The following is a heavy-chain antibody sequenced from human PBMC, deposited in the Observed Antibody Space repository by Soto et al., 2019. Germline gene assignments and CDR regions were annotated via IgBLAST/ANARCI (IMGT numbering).Heavy chain of an antibody. CDR1: GGTFSRYA. CDR3: ARGVDYESSAYYFFF. CDR2: IVPMFGKP. Sequence: QVQLVQSGAEVKKPGSSVKVSCKASGGTFSRYALNWVRLAPGHGPEGMGGIVPMFGKPNYAKKFQGRVTITADEPTSTAYMELSSLRSEDTAVYYCARGVDYESSAYYFFFWGQGTLVTVSS. D-gene: IGHD3-22*01. V-gene: IGHV1-69*01. J-gene: IGHJ4*02.